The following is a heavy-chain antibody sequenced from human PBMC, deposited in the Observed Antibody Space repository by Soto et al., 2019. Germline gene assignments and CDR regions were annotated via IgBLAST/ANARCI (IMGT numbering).Heavy chain of an antibody. V-gene: IGHV3-21*01. CDR1: GFTFSSYS. CDR2: ISSSSSYI. D-gene: IGHD3-9*01. Sequence: GSLRLSCAASGFTFSSYSMNWVRQAPGKGLEWVSSISSSSSYIYYADSVKGRFTISRDNAKNSLYLQMNSLRAEDTAVYYCARVGYDILTGPLDYWGQGTLVTVSS. CDR3: ARVGYDILTGPLDY. J-gene: IGHJ4*02.